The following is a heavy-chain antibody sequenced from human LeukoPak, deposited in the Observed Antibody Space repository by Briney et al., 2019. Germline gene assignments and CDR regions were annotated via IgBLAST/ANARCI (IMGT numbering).Heavy chain of an antibody. V-gene: IGHV3-23*01. D-gene: IGHD6-19*01. CDR3: AKEVPGPGWYTVDY. CDR2: ISSVSRT. J-gene: IGHJ4*02. Sequence: PRGSFTPSCAASGFTLSTFALSWFRQAPGKGLEWVSAISSVSRTYYAGSVTSRFAISRDDSENTLFPHMNGLRLEDTPIYYCAKEVPGPGWYTVDYWGQGTLVTVSS. CDR1: GFTLSTFA.